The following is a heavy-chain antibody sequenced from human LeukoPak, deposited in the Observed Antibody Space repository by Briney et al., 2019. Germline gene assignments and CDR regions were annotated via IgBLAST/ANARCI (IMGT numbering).Heavy chain of an antibody. CDR2: ISSSSSYI. J-gene: IGHJ6*02. V-gene: IGHV3-21*01. Sequence: GGSLRLSCAASRFTFSSYSMNWVRQAPGKGLEWVSSISSSSSYIYYADSVKGRFTISRDNAKNSLYLQMNSLRAEDTAVYYCARSILTDYHYYGLDVWGQGTTVSVSS. CDR1: RFTFSSYS. D-gene: IGHD3-9*01. CDR3: ARSILTDYHYYGLDV.